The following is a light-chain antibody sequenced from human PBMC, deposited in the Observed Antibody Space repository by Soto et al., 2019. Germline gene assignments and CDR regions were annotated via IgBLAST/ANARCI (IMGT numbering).Light chain of an antibody. J-gene: IGLJ3*02. Sequence: SYELTQPPSVSVAPGQTARITCGGTNIGSKSVHWYQQKPGQAPVLVVYDDSDRPSGIPERFSGSNSGNTATLTISRVEAGDEADYYCQVWDSSSDHWVLGGGTKLTVL. CDR1: NIGSKS. V-gene: IGLV3-21*02. CDR3: QVWDSSSDHWV. CDR2: DDS.